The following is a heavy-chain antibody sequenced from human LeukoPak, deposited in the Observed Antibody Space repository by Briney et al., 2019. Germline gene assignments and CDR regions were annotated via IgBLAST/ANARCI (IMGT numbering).Heavy chain of an antibody. J-gene: IGHJ4*02. V-gene: IGHV3-7*03. CDR1: GFTFSSYW. D-gene: IGHD3-3*01. Sequence: GGSLRLSCAASGFTFSSYWMTWVRQVPGKGLEWVANMKDDYTEKFYLDSVRGRFTISRDNAKNSLFLQMDSLRVEDTAVYYCATVAPRWLLYNWGQGTLVTVSS. CDR3: ATVAPRWLLYN. CDR2: MKDDYTEK.